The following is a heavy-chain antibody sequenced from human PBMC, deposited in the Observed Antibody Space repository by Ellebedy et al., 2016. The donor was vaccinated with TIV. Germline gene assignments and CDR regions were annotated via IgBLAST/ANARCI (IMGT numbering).Heavy chain of an antibody. D-gene: IGHD4-17*01. CDR3: GRRPPGDYAYLDY. CDR2: FGVSGDTT. Sequence: PGGSLRHSCAASGFTFSNSAMSWVRQAPGKGLEWVSGFGVSGDTTYYADSVKGRFTISRDSSKNLLYLQMNSLRAEDPALYYCGRRPPGDYAYLDYWGQGTLVTVSS. CDR1: GFTFSNSA. V-gene: IGHV3-23*01. J-gene: IGHJ4*02.